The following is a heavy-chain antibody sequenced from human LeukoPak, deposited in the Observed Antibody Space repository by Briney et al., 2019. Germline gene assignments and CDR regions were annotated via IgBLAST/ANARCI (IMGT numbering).Heavy chain of an antibody. CDR1: GGTFSSYA. D-gene: IGHD1-20*01. Sequence: GASVKVSCKASGGTFSSYAISWVRQAPGQGLEWMGGIIPIFGTANYAQKFQGRVTITTDESTSTAYMELSSLRSEDTAVYYCASGNWNDEENAFDIWGQGTMVTVSS. CDR2: IIPIFGTA. J-gene: IGHJ3*02. CDR3: ASGNWNDEENAFDI. V-gene: IGHV1-69*05.